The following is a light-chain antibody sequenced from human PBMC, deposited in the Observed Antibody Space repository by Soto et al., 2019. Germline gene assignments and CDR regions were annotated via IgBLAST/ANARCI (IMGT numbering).Light chain of an antibody. CDR2: KAS. J-gene: IGKJ1*01. CDR3: QQYNNYPRT. Sequence: DIQMTQSPSTLSASVGDRVTITCRASQSISSWLAWYQQKPGKAPKVLIYKASSLESGVPSRFSGGGSGTEFTLTISSLQPDDFGTYYCQQYNNYPRTFGQGTKVDIK. CDR1: QSISSW. V-gene: IGKV1-5*03.